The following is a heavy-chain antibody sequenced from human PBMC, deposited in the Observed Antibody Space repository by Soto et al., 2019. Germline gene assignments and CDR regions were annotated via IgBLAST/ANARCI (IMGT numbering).Heavy chain of an antibody. D-gene: IGHD1-26*01. CDR2: FMTGSSHI. CDR1: GFTFSIYS. Sequence: EVQLVESGGGLVQPGGSLRLTCAASGFTFSIYSMNWVRQAPGKGMEWVSYFMTGSSHIFYADSVKGRFTIASDNAKNSLYLQMDSLRAEDTALYYCALEAVGATAVHVFYIWGQGTMVTFSS. J-gene: IGHJ3*02. V-gene: IGHV3-48*01. CDR3: ALEAVGATAVHVFYI.